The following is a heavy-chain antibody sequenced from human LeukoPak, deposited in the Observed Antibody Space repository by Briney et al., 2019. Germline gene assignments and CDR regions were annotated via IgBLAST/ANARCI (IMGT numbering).Heavy chain of an antibody. J-gene: IGHJ4*02. CDR3: ARASGSASHSGDY. V-gene: IGHV3-48*03. CDR1: GFTFSSYE. CDR2: ISSSGSTI. Sequence: GGSLRLSCAASGFTFSSYEMNWVRQAPGKGLEWVSYISSSGSTIYYADSVKGRFTIPRDNAKNSLYLQMNSLRAEDTAVYYCARASGSASHSGDYWGQGTLVTVSS. D-gene: IGHD3-10*01.